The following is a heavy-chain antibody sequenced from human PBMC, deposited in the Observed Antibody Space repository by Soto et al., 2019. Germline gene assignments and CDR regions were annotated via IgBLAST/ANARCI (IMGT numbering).Heavy chain of an antibody. CDR3: AGRWGSYRTIPYYFDY. D-gene: IGHD3-16*02. CDR1: GFTVSSNY. CDR2: IYSGGST. V-gene: IGHV3-53*04. Sequence: PGGSLRLSCAASGFTVSSNYMSWVRQAPGKGLEWVSVIYSGGSTYYADSVKGRFTISRHNSKNTLYLQMNSLRAEDTAVYYCAGRWGSYRTIPYYFDYWGQGTLVTGSS. J-gene: IGHJ4*02.